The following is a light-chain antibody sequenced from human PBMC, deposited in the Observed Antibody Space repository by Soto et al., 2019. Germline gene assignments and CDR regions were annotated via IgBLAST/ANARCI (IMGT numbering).Light chain of an antibody. J-gene: IGKJ1*01. V-gene: IGKV3-20*01. Sequence: EIVLTQSPDTLSLSPGERATLSCRASQSVSSYLAWYQQKPGQAPRIIIFGASGRATGIPDRFSGSGSGTDFTLTISRLEPEDFAVYYCQQYGSLSWTFGQGTKVDIK. CDR3: QQYGSLSWT. CDR1: QSVSSY. CDR2: GAS.